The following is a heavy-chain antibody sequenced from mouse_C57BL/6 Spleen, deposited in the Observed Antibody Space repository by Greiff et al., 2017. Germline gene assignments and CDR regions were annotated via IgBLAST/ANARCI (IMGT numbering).Heavy chain of an antibody. CDR1: GYAFSSSW. V-gene: IGHV1-82*01. CDR2: IYPGDGDT. Sequence: QVQLQQSGPELVKPGASVKISCKASGYAFSSSWMNWVKQRPGKGLEWIGRIYPGDGDTNYNGKFKGKATLTADKSSSTAYMQLSSLTSEDSAVSFCARSYYSNYAAYWGQGTLVTVSA. J-gene: IGHJ3*01. D-gene: IGHD2-5*01. CDR3: ARSYYSNYAAY.